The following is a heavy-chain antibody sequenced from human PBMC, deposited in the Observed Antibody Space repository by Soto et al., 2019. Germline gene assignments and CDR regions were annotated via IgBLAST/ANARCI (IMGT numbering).Heavy chain of an antibody. Sequence: SETLSLTCAVYGGSFSGYYCSWIRQPPGKGLEWIGEINHSGSTNYNPSLKSRVTISVDASKNQFSLKLSSVTAADTAVYYCARAGVGVVTYYGMDVWGQGTTVTVSS. V-gene: IGHV4-34*01. J-gene: IGHJ6*02. D-gene: IGHD3-3*01. CDR3: ARAGVGVVTYYGMDV. CDR2: INHSGST. CDR1: GGSFSGYY.